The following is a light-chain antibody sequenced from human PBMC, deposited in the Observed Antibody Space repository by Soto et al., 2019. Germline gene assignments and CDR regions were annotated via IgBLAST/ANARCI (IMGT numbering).Light chain of an antibody. V-gene: IGKV1-8*01. Sequence: AIRITQTKSSLSASTGGSGTITCRASQYITSYLAWYQQKPGKAPKLLIYAASTLQSGVPSRFSGSGSGTDFTLTITCLQSEDFATYYCQQYYSYPRTFGQGTKVDIK. CDR1: QYITSY. J-gene: IGKJ1*01. CDR2: AAS. CDR3: QQYYSYPRT.